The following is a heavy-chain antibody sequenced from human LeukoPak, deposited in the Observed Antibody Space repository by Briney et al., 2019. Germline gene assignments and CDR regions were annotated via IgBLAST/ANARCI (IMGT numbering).Heavy chain of an antibody. V-gene: IGHV1-18*01. CDR1: SYPFTCQE. CDR2: ICACSGNP. J-gene: IGHJ6*02. D-gene: IGHD2-2*01. CDR3: ARERVVVVPAVGPYYYGMDV. Sequence: ASVKDSCIVPSYPFTCQEQRWVRQARGKGPEWLGWICACSGNPNYAQKLQGRVTMTTDTSTSTAYMELRSLRSDDTAVYYCARERVVVVPAVGPYYYGMDVWGQGTTVTVSS.